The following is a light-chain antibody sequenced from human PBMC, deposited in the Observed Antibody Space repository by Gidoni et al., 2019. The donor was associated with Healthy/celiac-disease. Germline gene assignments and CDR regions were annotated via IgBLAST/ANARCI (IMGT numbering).Light chain of an antibody. J-gene: IGKJ2*01. CDR2: GAS. CDR1: QSVSSSY. Sequence: EIVLTQSPVTLSLSPGERATLSCRASQSVSSSYLAWYQQKPGQAPRLLIYGASSRATGIPDRFSGSGYGTDFTLTISRLEPEDFAVYYCQQYGSSPPMYTFGQGTKLEIK. CDR3: QQYGSSPPMYT. V-gene: IGKV3-20*01.